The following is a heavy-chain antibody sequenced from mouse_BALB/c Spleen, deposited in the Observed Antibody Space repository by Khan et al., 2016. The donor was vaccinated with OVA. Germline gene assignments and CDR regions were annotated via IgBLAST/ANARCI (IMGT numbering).Heavy chain of an antibody. D-gene: IGHD2-3*01. CDR1: GYTFTDYY. CDR3: ARMDTTSLDY. J-gene: IGHJ2*02. V-gene: IGHV1-77*01. CDR2: IFPRSGNT. Sequence: QVQLQQSGTELARPGASVKLSCKASGYTFTDYYITWVKQRTGQDLEWIGEIFPRSGNTYYNEKFKVKATLTADQSSNTAYMQLSNLTSEDSAVYFCARMDTTSLDYWGQGTSLTVSS.